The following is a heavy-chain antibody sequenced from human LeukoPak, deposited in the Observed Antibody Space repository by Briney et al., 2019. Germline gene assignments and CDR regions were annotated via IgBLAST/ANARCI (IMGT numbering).Heavy chain of an antibody. CDR3: ARTYSSSWYGLVYYFDY. D-gene: IGHD6-13*01. CDR1: GYTFTDFG. J-gene: IGHJ4*02. V-gene: IGHV1-18*01. CDR2: SSAYNGNT. Sequence: ASVKVSCKASGYTFTDFGISWVRQAPGQGLEWMGWSSAYNGNTKYAQNVQGRVTMTADTSTDTAYMELRSLRSDDTAVYYCARTYSSSWYGLVYYFDYWGQGTLVTVSS.